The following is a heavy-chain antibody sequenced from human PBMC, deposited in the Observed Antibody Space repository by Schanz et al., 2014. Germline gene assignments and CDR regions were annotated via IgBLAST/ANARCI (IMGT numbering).Heavy chain of an antibody. CDR2: INVGNGNM. D-gene: IGHD3-22*01. CDR3: AGAFDSSGYYFDY. Sequence: QVQLVQSGAEVKKPGSSMKVSCKASGGTFSTYPINWLRQAPGQGLEWMGWINVGNGNMKYSQKFQGRVTITRDTSASTAYMELTSLRSEDTAVYYCAGAFDSSGYYFDYWGQGTLVTVSS. V-gene: IGHV1-3*01. CDR1: GGTFSTYP. J-gene: IGHJ4*02.